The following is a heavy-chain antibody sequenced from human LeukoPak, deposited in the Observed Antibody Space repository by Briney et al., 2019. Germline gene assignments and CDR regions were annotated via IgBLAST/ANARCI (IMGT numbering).Heavy chain of an antibody. CDR1: GFIFDDYG. CDR3: ARVAGYSSGWSHGPYDY. J-gene: IGHJ4*02. Sequence: GGSLRLSCAASGFIFDDYGMSWVRQAPGKGLEWVSGINWNGDNTAYADSVRGRFTISRDNAKNSLYLQMNSLRAEDTAVYYCARVAGYSSGWSHGPYDYWGQGTLVTVSS. D-gene: IGHD6-19*01. CDR2: INWNGDNT. V-gene: IGHV3-20*04.